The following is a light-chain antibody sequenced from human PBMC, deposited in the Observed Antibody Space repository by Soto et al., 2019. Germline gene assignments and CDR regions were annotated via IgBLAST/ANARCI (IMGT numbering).Light chain of an antibody. Sequence: QSVLTQPASVSGSPGQSITISCTGTSSDVGGYNYVSWYQHHPGKAPKLMIYEVSNRPSGVSYRFSGSKSGNTASLTISGLQAEDEADYYCSSYTSSSTSVFGTGTKLTV. CDR3: SSYTSSSTSV. CDR2: EVS. V-gene: IGLV2-14*01. CDR1: SSDVGGYNY. J-gene: IGLJ1*01.